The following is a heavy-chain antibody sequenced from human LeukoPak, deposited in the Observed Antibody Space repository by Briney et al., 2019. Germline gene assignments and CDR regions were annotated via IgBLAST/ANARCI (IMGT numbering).Heavy chain of an antibody. CDR3: ARGFLDFDS. V-gene: IGHV3-30-3*01. CDR2: ISYDGSNK. J-gene: IGHJ4*02. Sequence: PGGSLRLSCAASGFTFSSYAMHWVRQAPGKGPEWVAVISYDGSNKYYADSVKGRFTISRDNSKNTLYLQMNSLRAEDTAVYYCARGFLDFDSWGQGTLVIVSS. CDR1: GFTFSSYA. D-gene: IGHD3-3*01.